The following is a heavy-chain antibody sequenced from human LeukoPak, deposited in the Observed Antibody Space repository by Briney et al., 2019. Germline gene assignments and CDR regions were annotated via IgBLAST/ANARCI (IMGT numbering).Heavy chain of an antibody. J-gene: IGHJ5*02. V-gene: IGHV1-2*02. D-gene: IGHD3-10*01. CDR3: ARDGMRWFGELLPNNWFDP. CDR2: INTKSGGT. CDR1: GYTFTDYH. Sequence: ASVKVSCKASGYTFTDYHIHWVRQAPGQGLEWMGWINTKSGGTRYPQRFQGRVTMTRDTSSSTAYMEISRLTFDDTAVYYCARDGMRWFGELLPNNWFDPWGQGTLVTVSS.